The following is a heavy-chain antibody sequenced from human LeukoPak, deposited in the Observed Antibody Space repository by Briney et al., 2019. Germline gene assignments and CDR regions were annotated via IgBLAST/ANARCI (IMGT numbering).Heavy chain of an antibody. Sequence: GGSLRLSCAASGFTLSSYSMNWVRQAPGEGLEWVSSISSSSSYIYYADSVKGRFTISRDNAKNSLYLQMNSLRAEDTAVYYCARVSSSGWYGYYYYYMDVWGKGTTVTVSS. J-gene: IGHJ6*03. CDR3: ARVSSSGWYGYYYYYMDV. V-gene: IGHV3-21*01. CDR2: ISSSSSYI. D-gene: IGHD6-13*01. CDR1: GFTLSSYS.